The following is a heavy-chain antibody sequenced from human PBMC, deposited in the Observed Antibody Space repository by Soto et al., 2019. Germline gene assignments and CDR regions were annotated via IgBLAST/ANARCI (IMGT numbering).Heavy chain of an antibody. CDR3: ARGTLTTATTWKRYYYYGMDV. CDR2: INHSGST. V-gene: IGHV4-34*01. Sequence: SETLSLTCAVYGGSFSGYYWSWIRQPPGKGLEWIGEINHSGSTNYNPSLKSRVTISVDTSKNQFSLKLSSVTAADTAVYYCARGTLTTATTWKRYYYYGMDVWGQGTTVTVSS. CDR1: GGSFSGYY. D-gene: IGHD4-17*01. J-gene: IGHJ6*02.